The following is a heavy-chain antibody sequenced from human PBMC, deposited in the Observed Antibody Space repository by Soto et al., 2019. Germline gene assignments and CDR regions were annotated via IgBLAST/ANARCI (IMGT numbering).Heavy chain of an antibody. V-gene: IGHV3-23*01. J-gene: IGHJ3*02. CDR2: ISGSGGNT. Sequence: GGSLRLSCAASGFTFTTYAMNWVRQAPGKGLEWVSTISGSGGNTYYADSVKGRFTISRDNSKNTLYLQMNSLRAEDTAVYYCAKPSGWYSAFDIWGQGTMVTVSS. CDR3: AKPSGWYSAFDI. D-gene: IGHD6-19*01. CDR1: GFTFTTYA.